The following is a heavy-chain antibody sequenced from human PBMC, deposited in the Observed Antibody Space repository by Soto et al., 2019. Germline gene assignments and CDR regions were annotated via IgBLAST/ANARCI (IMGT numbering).Heavy chain of an antibody. Sequence: QVQLVESGGGVVQPGRSLRLSCAASGFTFSNYGMHWVRQAPNKGLEWVAGIWHDGSNKYHATSVEGRFTISRANSNNSLYLQMNSLRVEDTAVYYCAREAGYQLLVHQLPDYWGQGTLVTVSS. V-gene: IGHV3-33*01. D-gene: IGHD2-2*01. CDR2: IWHDGSNK. J-gene: IGHJ4*02. CDR3: AREAGYQLLVHQLPDY. CDR1: GFTFSNYG.